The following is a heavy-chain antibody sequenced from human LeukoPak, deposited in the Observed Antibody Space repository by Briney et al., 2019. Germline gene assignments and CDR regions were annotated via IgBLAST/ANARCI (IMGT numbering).Heavy chain of an antibody. CDR2: INHSGST. CDR3: ARGRNFWSGYLSAGREYYFDY. J-gene: IGHJ4*02. D-gene: IGHD3-3*01. Sequence: SETLSLTCAVYGGSFSGYYWSWIRQPLGKGLEWIGEINHSGSTNYNPSLKSRVTISVDTSKNQFSLKLSSVTAADTAVYYCARGRNFWSGYLSAGREYYFDYWGQGTLVTVSS. CDR1: GGSFSGYY. V-gene: IGHV4-34*01.